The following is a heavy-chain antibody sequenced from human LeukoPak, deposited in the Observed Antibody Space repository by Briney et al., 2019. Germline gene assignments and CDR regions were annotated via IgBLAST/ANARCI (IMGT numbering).Heavy chain of an antibody. D-gene: IGHD1-14*01. V-gene: IGHV3-21*01. CDR3: VRFMTKPRAFDY. CDR2: ISSSSSYI. J-gene: IGHJ4*02. CDR1: GFTFSSYS. Sequence: KSGGSLRLSCAASGFTFSSYSMNWVRQAPGKGLEWVSSISSSSSYIYYADSVKGRFTISRDNAKNSLYLQMNSLRAEDTAVYYCVRFMTKPRAFDYWGQGTLVTVSP.